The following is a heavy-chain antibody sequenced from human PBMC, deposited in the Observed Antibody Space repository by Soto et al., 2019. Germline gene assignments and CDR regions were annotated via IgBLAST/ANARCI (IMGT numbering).Heavy chain of an antibody. CDR2: ISKSDYT. V-gene: IGHV3-21*01. Sequence: GGSLRRSCTVSGFAFNNYGINGVRQAPGKGLEWVSSISKSDYTYYSDSVKGRFTISRDNAKNSVSLQMNTLRVEDTAVYYCAREDSIIIPAVSDFWGQGTLVTVSS. CDR3: AREDSIIIPAVSDF. J-gene: IGHJ4*02. CDR1: GFAFNNYG. D-gene: IGHD2-2*01.